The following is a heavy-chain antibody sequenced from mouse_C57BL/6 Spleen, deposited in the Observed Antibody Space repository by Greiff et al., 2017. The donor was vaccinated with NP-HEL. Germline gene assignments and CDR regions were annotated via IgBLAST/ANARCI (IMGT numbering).Heavy chain of an antibody. CDR2: FYPGSGSI. J-gene: IGHJ4*01. D-gene: IGHD1-1*01. Sequence: QVQLQQSGAELVKPGASVKLSCKASGYTFTEYTIHWVKQRSGQGLEWIGWFYPGSGSIKYNEKFKDKATLTADKSSSTAYMELIRLTSEDSAVYFCARHEEMCYYYGLGSMDYWGQGTSVTVSS. CDR3: ARHEEMCYYYGLGSMDY. CDR1: GYTFTEYT. V-gene: IGHV1-62-2*01.